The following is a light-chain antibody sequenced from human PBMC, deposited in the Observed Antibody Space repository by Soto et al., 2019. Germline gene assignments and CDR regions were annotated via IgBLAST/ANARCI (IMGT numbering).Light chain of an antibody. V-gene: IGLV1-40*01. J-gene: IGLJ1*01. CDR3: QSYDSSLSGYV. CDR1: SSNIGAGYD. CDR2: GNS. Sequence: QSVLTQPPSVSGAPGQRVTISCTGSSSNIGAGYDVHWYQQLPGTAPKLLIYGNSNRPSGVPVRFSGSKSGTSASLAITGLHAEDEADYYRQSYDSSLSGYVFGTGTKVTVL.